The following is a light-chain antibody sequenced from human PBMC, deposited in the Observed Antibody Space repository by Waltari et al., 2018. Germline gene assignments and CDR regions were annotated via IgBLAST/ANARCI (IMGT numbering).Light chain of an antibody. V-gene: IGLV1-51*02. CDR2: ENN. J-gene: IGLJ2*01. CDR3: GTWDSSLSAGV. CDR1: SSNIGNNY. Sequence: QSVLTHPPSVSAAPGQKVTISCSGSSSNIGNNYVSWYQQPPGTAPKLLIYENNKRPSGIPDRFSGSKSGTSATLGITGLQTGDEADYYCGTWDSSLSAGVFGGGTKLTVL.